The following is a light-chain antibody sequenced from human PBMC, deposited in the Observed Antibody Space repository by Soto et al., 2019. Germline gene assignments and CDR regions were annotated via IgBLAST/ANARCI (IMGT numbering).Light chain of an antibody. J-gene: IGKJ5*01. V-gene: IGKV1-5*01. CDR3: QQYNSYSRT. CDR2: DAS. Sequence: DIQMTQSPSTLPASVGDRVTFTCRASQSITHWLAWYQQKPGKAPTLLIYDASILESGVPSRFSGSGSGTEFTLTIGSLQPDDFATYYCQQYNSYSRTFGQGTRLEIK. CDR1: QSITHW.